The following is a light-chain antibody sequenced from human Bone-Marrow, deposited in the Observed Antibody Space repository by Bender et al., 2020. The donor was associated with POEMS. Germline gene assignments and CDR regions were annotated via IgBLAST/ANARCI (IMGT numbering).Light chain of an antibody. CDR3: CSYAGSSTWV. V-gene: IGLV2-23*02. J-gene: IGLJ3*02. Sequence: QSALTQPASVSGSPGQSVTISCTGTSSDVGGYNYVSWYQQYPGKAPKLMIYEVNKRPSGVSNRFSASKSGNTASLTISGLQAEDEADYYCCSYAGSSTWVFGGGTKVTVL. CDR1: SSDVGGYNY. CDR2: EVN.